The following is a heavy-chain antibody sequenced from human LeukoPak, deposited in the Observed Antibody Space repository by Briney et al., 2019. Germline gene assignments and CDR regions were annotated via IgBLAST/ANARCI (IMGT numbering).Heavy chain of an antibody. D-gene: IGHD4-17*01. CDR3: ARVTAVTGEMDV. J-gene: IGHJ6*02. CDR2: IYHSGST. V-gene: IGHV4-30-2*01. CDR1: GGSISSGGYS. Sequence: SETLSLTCAVSGGSISSGGYSWSWIRQPPGKGLEWIGYIYHSGSTYYNPSLKSQVTISVDRSKNQFSLKLSSVTAADTAVYYCARVTAVTGEMDVWGQGTTVTASS.